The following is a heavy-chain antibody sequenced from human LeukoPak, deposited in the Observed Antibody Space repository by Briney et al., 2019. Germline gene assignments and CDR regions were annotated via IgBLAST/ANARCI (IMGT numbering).Heavy chain of an antibody. CDR3: AREGWYGAFDI. Sequence: PSETLSLTCAVYGVSFSGYYWSWLRQPPGKGLEWIGEINHSGSTNYNPSLKSRVTISVDTSKNQFSLKLSSVTAADTAVYYCAREGWYGAFDIWGQGTMVTVSS. J-gene: IGHJ3*02. V-gene: IGHV4-34*01. CDR1: GVSFSGYY. CDR2: INHSGST. D-gene: IGHD6-19*01.